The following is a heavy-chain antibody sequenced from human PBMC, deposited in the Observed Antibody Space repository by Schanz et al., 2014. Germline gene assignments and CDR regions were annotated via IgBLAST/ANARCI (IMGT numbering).Heavy chain of an antibody. J-gene: IGHJ6*02. CDR3: AKVDRTRYYAMDV. Sequence: QVQLVQSGAEVKKPGASVRVSCKASGYSFTTYGLTWVRQAPGQGLEWMGRIIPILDKTNYAQKFQGRVTMTADKSTSTVYMEVSGLRSEDTAVYYCAKVDRTRYYAMDVWGQGTTVTVSS. D-gene: IGHD3-9*01. CDR1: GYSFTTYG. CDR2: IIPILDKT. V-gene: IGHV1-69*09.